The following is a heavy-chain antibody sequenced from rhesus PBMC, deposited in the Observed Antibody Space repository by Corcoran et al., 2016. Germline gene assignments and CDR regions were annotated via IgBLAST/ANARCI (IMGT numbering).Heavy chain of an antibody. CDR3: ASVVAAAGPDY. D-gene: IGHD6-25*01. Sequence: QVQLQESGPAVVKPSETLSLTCAVSGGSISSSNWWSWIRQSPGKGLEWIGGIYGSGGSTEDNPSLKSRVTISTDTSKNQFSLKLSSVTAADTAVYYCASVVAAAGPDYWGQGVLVTVSS. V-gene: IGHV4-93*01. CDR2: IYGSGGST. CDR1: GGSISSSNW. J-gene: IGHJ4*01.